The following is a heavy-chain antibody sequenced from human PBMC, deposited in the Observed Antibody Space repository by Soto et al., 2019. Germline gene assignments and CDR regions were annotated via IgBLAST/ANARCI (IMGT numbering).Heavy chain of an antibody. CDR3: ARSITMIVVVGRDYYYGMDV. CDR1: GYTFTSYG. CDR2: ISAYNGNT. J-gene: IGHJ6*02. V-gene: IGHV1-18*01. Sequence: ASVKVSCKASGYTFTSYGISWVRQAPGQGLEWMGWISAYNGNTNYAQKLQGRVTMTTDTSTSTAYMELRSLRSDDTAVYYCARSITMIVVVGRDYYYGMDVWGQGTTVTVSS. D-gene: IGHD3-22*01.